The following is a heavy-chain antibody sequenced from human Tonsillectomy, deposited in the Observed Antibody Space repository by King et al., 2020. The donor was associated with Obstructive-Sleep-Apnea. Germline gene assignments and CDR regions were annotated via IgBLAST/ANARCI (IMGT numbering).Heavy chain of an antibody. CDR2: IYYSGST. J-gene: IGHJ4*02. CDR3: ARAITMVRGVIIKTFDY. V-gene: IGHV4-31*03. CDR1: GGSISSGGYY. Sequence: QLQESGPGLVKPSQTLSLTCTVSGGSISSGGYYWSWIRQHPGKGLEWIGYIYYSGSTYYNPSLKSRVTISVDTSKNQFSLKLSSVTAADTAVYYCARAITMVRGVIIKTFDYWGQGTLVTVSS. D-gene: IGHD3-10*01.